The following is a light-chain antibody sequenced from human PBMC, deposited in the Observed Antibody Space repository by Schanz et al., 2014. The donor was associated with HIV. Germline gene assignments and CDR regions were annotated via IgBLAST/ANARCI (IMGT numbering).Light chain of an antibody. CDR1: QSVTSNY. V-gene: IGKV3-20*01. J-gene: IGKJ5*01. CDR3: QHYSTSPIT. CDR2: GAS. Sequence: ENVLTQSPGTLSLSPGERATLSCRASQSVTSNYLAWYQQKPGQAPRLLVYGASSRATGIPDRFSGSGSGTVFTLTISRLEPEDFAVFYCQHYSTSPITFGQGTRLEIK.